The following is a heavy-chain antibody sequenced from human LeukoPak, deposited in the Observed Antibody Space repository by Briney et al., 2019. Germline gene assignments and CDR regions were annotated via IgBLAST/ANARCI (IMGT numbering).Heavy chain of an antibody. CDR1: GFTFSSYA. CDR3: AKRGIPFVFDP. V-gene: IGHV3-23*01. CDR2: ISGSGGST. J-gene: IGHJ5*02. Sequence: GGSLRLSCAASGFTFSSYAMSWVRQAPGKGLEWVSAISGSGGSTYYADSVKGRFTISRDNSKNTLYLHMNSLRAEDTAVYYWAKRGIPFVFDPWGQGTLVTVSS. D-gene: IGHD3-16*01.